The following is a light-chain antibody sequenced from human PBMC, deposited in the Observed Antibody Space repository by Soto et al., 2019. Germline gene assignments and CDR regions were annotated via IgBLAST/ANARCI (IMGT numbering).Light chain of an antibody. V-gene: IGKV1D-12*01. CDR2: EAS. J-gene: IGKJ5*01. Sequence: DIQMTQSPSSVSASVGDRVTITCRASQGITKRLDWYQQKPGKAPKLLIHEASSLQSGVPSRISGSGSGTDFTLPISSMQPADFATYYCQQANSFPITFGQGTRLEIK. CDR1: QGITKR. CDR3: QQANSFPIT.